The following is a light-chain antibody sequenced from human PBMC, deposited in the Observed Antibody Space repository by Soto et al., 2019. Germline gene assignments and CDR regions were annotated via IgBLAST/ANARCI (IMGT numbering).Light chain of an antibody. J-gene: IGLJ2*01. CDR2: DVS. CDR1: SSHVGGYNY. CDR3: CSYAGSYVV. Sequence: QSALTQPRSVSGSPGQSVTISCTGTSSHVGGYNYVSWYQQHPGKATKLKINDVSNQPSGVPDRFSGSKSGNTASLTISGLQAEDEADYYCCSYAGSYVVFDGGTKLTVL. V-gene: IGLV2-11*01.